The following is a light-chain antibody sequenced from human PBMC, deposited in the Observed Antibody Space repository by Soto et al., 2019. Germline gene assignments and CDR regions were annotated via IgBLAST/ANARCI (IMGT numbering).Light chain of an antibody. J-gene: IGLJ2*01. CDR3: CSYTSSSTLV. Sequence: QSVLTQPPSVSGSPGQSVTISCTGTTSDVGVYNRVSWYQQPPGTAPKLMIYEVSNRPSGVPDRFSGSKSGNTASLTISGLQAEDEADYYCCSYTSSSTLVFGGGTKLTVL. V-gene: IGLV2-18*02. CDR2: EVS. CDR1: TSDVGVYNR.